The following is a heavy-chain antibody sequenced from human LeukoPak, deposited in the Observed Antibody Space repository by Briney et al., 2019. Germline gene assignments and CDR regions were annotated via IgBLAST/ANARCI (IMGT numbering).Heavy chain of an antibody. CDR3: ARGPSSNWSGLDF. J-gene: IGHJ4*02. D-gene: IGHD6-13*01. CDR2: ISPTGSTT. Sequence: GGSLRLSCAASGFSFSGHWMHWARQLPGKGLVWVSRISPTGSTTSYADSVKGRFTVSRDNAKNTLYPQVNNPRAEDTAEYYCARGPSSNWSGLDFWGQGTLLTVSS. V-gene: IGHV3-74*01. CDR1: GFSFSGHW.